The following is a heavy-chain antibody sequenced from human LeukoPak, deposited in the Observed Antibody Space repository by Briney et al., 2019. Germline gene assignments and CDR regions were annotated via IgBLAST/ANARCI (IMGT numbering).Heavy chain of an antibody. J-gene: IGHJ4*02. CDR1: GDSISGSSYY. CDR3: ASADGYKIDY. V-gene: IGHV4-39*01. Sequence: SETLSLTCTVSGDSISGSSYYWGWIRQPPGRGLEWIGNIYYGGSTYYNPSLKSRVSISVDTSNNQFSLKVSSVTAADTAVYYCASADGYKIDYWGQGTLVTVSS. D-gene: IGHD5-24*01. CDR2: IYYGGST.